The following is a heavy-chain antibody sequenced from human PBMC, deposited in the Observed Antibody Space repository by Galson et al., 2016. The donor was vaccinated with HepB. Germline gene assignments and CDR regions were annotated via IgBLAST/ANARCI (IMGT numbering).Heavy chain of an antibody. CDR1: GFSFSNFA. V-gene: IGHV3-23*01. CDR2: INGGGGKT. J-gene: IGHJ3*01. D-gene: IGHD2/OR15-2a*01. CDR3: ATEYVLRSLESSSYYFRGLDD. Sequence: SLRLSCAASGFSFSNFAMTWVRQAPGKGLEWVSTINGGGGKTYHADSVKGRFTISRDNSNNSLYLQMNSLRAEDTAVYYCATEYVLRSLESSSYYFRGLDDWGQGTMVIVSS.